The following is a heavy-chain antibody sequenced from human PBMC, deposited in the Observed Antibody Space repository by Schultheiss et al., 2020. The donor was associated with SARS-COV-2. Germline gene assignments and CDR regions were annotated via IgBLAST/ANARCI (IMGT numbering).Heavy chain of an antibody. Sequence: SQTLSLTCAVYGGSFSGYYWSWIRQPPGKGLEWIGEINHSGSTNYNPSLKSRVTISVDTSKNQFSLKLSSVTAADTAVYYCARDLSTPPNYYYYYMDVWGKGTTVTVSS. D-gene: IGHD2-15*01. CDR3: ARDLSTPPNYYYYYMDV. J-gene: IGHJ6*03. V-gene: IGHV4-34*01. CDR1: GGSFSGYY. CDR2: INHSGST.